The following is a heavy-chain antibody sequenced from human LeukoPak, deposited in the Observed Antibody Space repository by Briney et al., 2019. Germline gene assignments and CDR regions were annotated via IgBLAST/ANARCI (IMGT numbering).Heavy chain of an antibody. V-gene: IGHV4-59*01. D-gene: IGHD3-10*01. Sequence: SETLSLTCTVSGASISSYYWTWIRQPPGKGLEWIGYIYYSGSTNYNPSLKSRVTISVDTSKNQFSLKLSSVTAADTAVYYCARDSGKYFQHWGQGTLVTVSS. CDR2: IYYSGST. J-gene: IGHJ1*01. CDR3: ARDSGKYFQH. CDR1: GASISSYY.